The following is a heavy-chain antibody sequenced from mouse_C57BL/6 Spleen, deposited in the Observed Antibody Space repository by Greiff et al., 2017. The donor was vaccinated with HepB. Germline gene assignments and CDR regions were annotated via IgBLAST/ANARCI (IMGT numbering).Heavy chain of an antibody. D-gene: IGHD2-2*01. J-gene: IGHJ3*01. CDR3: ARSMVTTEAWFAY. Sequence: VQLQQPGAELVRPGSSVKLSCKASGYTFTSYWMDWVKQRPGQGLEWIGNIYPSDSETHYNQKFKDKATLTVDKSSSTAYMQLSSLTSEDSAVYYCARSMVTTEAWFAYWGQGTLVTVSA. CDR1: GYTFTSYW. V-gene: IGHV1-61*01. CDR2: IYPSDSET.